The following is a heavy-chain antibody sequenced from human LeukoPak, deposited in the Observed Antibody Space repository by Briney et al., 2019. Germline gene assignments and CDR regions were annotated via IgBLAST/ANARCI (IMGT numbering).Heavy chain of an antibody. J-gene: IGHJ4*02. V-gene: IGHV4-34*01. Sequence: PSETLSLTCAVYGGSFSGYYWSWIRQPPGKGLEWIGEINHSGSTYYNPSLKSRVTISVDTSKNQFSLKLSSVTAADTAVYYCARATWITIFGVVSHFDYWGQGTLVTVFS. CDR3: ARATWITIFGVVSHFDY. CDR1: GGSFSGYY. D-gene: IGHD3-3*01. CDR2: INHSGST.